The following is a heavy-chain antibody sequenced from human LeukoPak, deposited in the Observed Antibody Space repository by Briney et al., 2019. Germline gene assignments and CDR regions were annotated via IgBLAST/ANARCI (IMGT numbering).Heavy chain of an antibody. J-gene: IGHJ5*02. CDR3: AGEIAVADYWFDP. Sequence: SETLSLTCTVSGYSISSIYYWGWIRQPPGKGLEWIGTIYHSGSAYYNPSLKSRVTISVDTSKNQFSLKLSSVTAADTAVYYCAGEIAVADYWFDPWGQGTLVTVSS. CDR2: IYHSGSA. V-gene: IGHV4-38-2*02. CDR1: GYSISSIYY. D-gene: IGHD6-19*01.